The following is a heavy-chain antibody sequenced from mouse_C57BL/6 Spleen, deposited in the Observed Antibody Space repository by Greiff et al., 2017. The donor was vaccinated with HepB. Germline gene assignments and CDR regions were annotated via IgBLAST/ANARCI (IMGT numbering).Heavy chain of an antibody. J-gene: IGHJ4*01. D-gene: IGHD2-3*01. CDR1: GFTFSDYY. V-gene: IGHV5-16*01. CDR2: INYDGSST. Sequence: EVKLMESEGGLVQPGSSMKLSCTASGFTFSDYYMAWVRQVPEKGLEWVANINYDGSSTYYLDSLKSRFIISRDNAKNILYLQMSSLKSEDTATYDCARDGGWLLGGAMDYWGQGTSVTVSS. CDR3: ARDGGWLLGGAMDY.